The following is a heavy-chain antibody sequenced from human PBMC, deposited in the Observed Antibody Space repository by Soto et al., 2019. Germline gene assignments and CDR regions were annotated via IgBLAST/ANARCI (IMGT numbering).Heavy chain of an antibody. Sequence: EVQLVESGGGLVQPGGSLRLSCAASGFTVSRNYMTWVRQAPGKGLEWVSVIYSGGSTYYADSVKGRFTISRDNSKNTLYLQMNSLRAEETVVYYCARSGGNYWFDPWGQGTLVTVSS. CDR1: GFTVSRNY. D-gene: IGHD1-26*01. V-gene: IGHV3-66*01. J-gene: IGHJ5*02. CDR3: ARSGGNYWFDP. CDR2: IYSGGST.